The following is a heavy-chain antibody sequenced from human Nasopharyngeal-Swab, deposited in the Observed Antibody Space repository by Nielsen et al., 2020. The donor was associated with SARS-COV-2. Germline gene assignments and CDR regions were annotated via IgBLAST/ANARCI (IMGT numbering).Heavy chain of an antibody. CDR1: AFTFSSYS. CDR2: ISDSARAT. J-gene: IGHJ4*02. CDR3: ARDRWAAAANIFLDS. Sequence: GESLKISCAASAFTFSSYSMNWVRQAPGKGLEWIAYISDSARATFYADSVEGRFTISRDNAKNFLYLDMNSLRVEDTAVYYCARDRWAAAANIFLDSWGQGTPVTVSS. V-gene: IGHV3-48*04. D-gene: IGHD6-13*01.